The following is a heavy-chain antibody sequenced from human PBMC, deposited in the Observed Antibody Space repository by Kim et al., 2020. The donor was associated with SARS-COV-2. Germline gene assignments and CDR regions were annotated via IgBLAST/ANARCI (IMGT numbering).Heavy chain of an antibody. V-gene: IGHV4-31*02. J-gene: IGHJ4*02. Sequence: TCYHPSLKSRVTMSVDPTKHQFSLKLDSVTAADTAVYYCARVVPKSCIDFWGQGTLVTGSS. CDR2: T. CDR3: ARVVPKSCIDF. D-gene: IGHD2-15*01.